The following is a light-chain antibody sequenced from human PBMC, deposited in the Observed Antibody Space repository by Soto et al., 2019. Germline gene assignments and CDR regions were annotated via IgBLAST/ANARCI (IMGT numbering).Light chain of an antibody. J-gene: IGLJ3*02. CDR3: ATWDASLNEWV. Sequence: QSVLTQPPSVSGAPGQRVTISCTGSSSNIGAGSDVHWYQQVPGTAPKLLIYSVNYRPSGVPDRFSGSKSGTSASLAITGLQAEDEAAYYCATWDASLNEWVFGGGTQLTVL. CDR2: SVN. V-gene: IGLV1-40*01. CDR1: SSNIGAGSD.